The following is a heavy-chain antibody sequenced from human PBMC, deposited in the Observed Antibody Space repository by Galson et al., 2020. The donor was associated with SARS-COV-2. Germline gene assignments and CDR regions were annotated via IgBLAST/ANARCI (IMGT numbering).Heavy chain of an antibody. CDR2: INWNSGSI. CDR1: PFTFKHYA. Sequence: GGSLRLSCAASPFTFKHYAMHWVRQAPGKGLEWVSGINWNSGSIDYADSVKGRFTISRDHANNSLYLQMNSLRAEDTALYCCVKVIGDYYVTSGYYGAFDLWGQGTLVTVS. D-gene: IGHD3-22*01. V-gene: IGHV3-9*01. J-gene: IGHJ3*01. CDR3: VKVIGDYYVTSGYYGAFDL.